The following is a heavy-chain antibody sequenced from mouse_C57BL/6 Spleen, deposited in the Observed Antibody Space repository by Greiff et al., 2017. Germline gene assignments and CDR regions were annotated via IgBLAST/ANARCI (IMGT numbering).Heavy chain of an antibody. CDR2: INPSNGGT. CDR1: GYTFTSYW. D-gene: IGHD1-2*01. J-gene: IGHJ2*01. CDR3: AREGGDYGPSD. Sequence: QVQLQQPGTELVKPGASVKLSCTASGYTFTSYWMHWVKQRPGQGLEWIGNINPSNGGTNYNEKFKGKATLTVDKSSSTAYMQLSSLTSEDSAVYYCAREGGDYGPSDWGQGTTLTVSS. V-gene: IGHV1-53*01.